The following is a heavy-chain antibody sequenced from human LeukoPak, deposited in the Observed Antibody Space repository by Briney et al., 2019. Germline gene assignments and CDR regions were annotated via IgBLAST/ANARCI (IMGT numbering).Heavy chain of an antibody. Sequence: GASVKVSCRASGYTFTGYYMHWVRQAPGQGLEWMGWINPNSGGTNYAQKFQGRVTMTRDTSISTAYMELSRLRSDDTAVYYCARAPTPLVGATHPIDYWGQGTLVTVSS. CDR2: INPNSGGT. V-gene: IGHV1-2*02. D-gene: IGHD1-26*01. CDR3: ARAPTPLVGATHPIDY. J-gene: IGHJ4*02. CDR1: GYTFTGYY.